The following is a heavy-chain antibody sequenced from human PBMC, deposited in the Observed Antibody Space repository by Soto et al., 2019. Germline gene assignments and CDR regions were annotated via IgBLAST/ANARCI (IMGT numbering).Heavy chain of an antibody. CDR2: IIPIFGTA. CDR3: ARGDQRIAVAGPLDY. D-gene: IGHD6-19*01. V-gene: IGHV1-69*13. J-gene: IGHJ4*02. Sequence: GASVKVSCKASGGTFSSYAISWVRQAPGQGLEWMGGIIPIFGTANYAQKFQGRVTITADESTSTAYMELSSLRSEDTAVYYCARGDQRIAVAGPLDYWGQGTLVTVSS. CDR1: GGTFSSYA.